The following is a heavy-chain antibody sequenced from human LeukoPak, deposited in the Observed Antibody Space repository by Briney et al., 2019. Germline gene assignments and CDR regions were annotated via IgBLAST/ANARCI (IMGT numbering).Heavy chain of an antibody. CDR1: GYTLTGYY. D-gene: IGHD3-22*01. J-gene: IGHJ3*02. CDR3: AKDRYYDSSPDAFDI. Sequence: ASVKVSCKASGYTLTGYYMHWVRQAPGQGLEWMGWINPNSGGTNYAQKFQGRVTMARDTSISTAYMELSRLRSDDTAVYYCAKDRYYDSSPDAFDIWGQGTMVTVSS. CDR2: INPNSGGT. V-gene: IGHV1-2*02.